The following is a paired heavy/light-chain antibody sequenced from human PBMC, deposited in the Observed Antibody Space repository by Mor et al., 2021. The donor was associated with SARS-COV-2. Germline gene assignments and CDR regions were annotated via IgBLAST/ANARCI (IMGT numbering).Heavy chain of an antibody. CDR2: INPFNGGT. V-gene: IGHV1-2*06. D-gene: IGHD6-13*01. CDR3: ARDVDSSSLMDVFDI. J-gene: IGHJ3*02. Sequence: QVQLVQSGAEVKKPGASVKVSCKASGYSYTGYYIHWVRQAPGQGLEWMGRINPFNGGTKYAQKFQGRVTMTRDTSISTAYMELSSLISDDTAVYYCARDVDSSSLMDVFDIWGQGTVVTVSS. CDR1: GYSYTGYY.
Light chain of an antibody. CDR3: AAWDDSLSGYV. J-gene: IGLJ1*01. Sequence: QSVLTQPPSASGTPGQRVTISCSGSSSNIGSNYVYWYQQLPGTAPKLLIYRNNHRPSGVPDRFSGSKSGTSASLAISGLRSEDEADYYCAAWDDSLSGYVFGTGTWVTVL. CDR2: RNN. CDR1: SSNIGSNY. V-gene: IGLV1-47*01.